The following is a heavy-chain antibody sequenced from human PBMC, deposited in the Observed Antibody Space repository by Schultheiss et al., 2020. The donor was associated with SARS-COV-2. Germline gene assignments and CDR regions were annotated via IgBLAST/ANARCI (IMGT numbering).Heavy chain of an antibody. CDR2: IYTSGST. V-gene: IGHV4-4*07. CDR1: GGSISSYY. Sequence: SETLSLTCTVSGGSISSYYWSWIRQPAGKGLEWIGRIYTSGSTNDNPSLKSRVSISLDTPKSQFSLKLDSVTAADTAVYYCARDYGSGRGFTFDPWGQGTLVTVSS. D-gene: IGHD3-10*01. J-gene: IGHJ5*02. CDR3: ARDYGSGRGFTFDP.